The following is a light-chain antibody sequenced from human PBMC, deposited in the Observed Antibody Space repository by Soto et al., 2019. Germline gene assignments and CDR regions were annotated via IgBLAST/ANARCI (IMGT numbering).Light chain of an antibody. CDR3: QHRSNSPPTWT. J-gene: IGKJ1*01. Sequence: EIVLTQSLATLSLSPGERATLSCRASQRIGTYLAWYQQKPGQAPRLLIYDASNRATGIPPRFSGSGSGTDFTLTISSLEPEDFAVYFCQHRSNSPPTWTFGQGTKVEIK. V-gene: IGKV3-11*01. CDR1: QRIGTY. CDR2: DAS.